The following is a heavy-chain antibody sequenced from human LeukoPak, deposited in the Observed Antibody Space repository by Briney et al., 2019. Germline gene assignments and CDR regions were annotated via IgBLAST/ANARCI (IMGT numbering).Heavy chain of an antibody. CDR2: IYYSGSP. CDR3: ARHKFLAVAGTGAFDI. Sequence: PSETLSLTCTVSGDSINNYFWSWVRQPPGKGLELIGCIYYSGSPNYNPSLKSRVSMSLDTSTNHFSLKLSSVTAADTAIYYCARHKFLAVAGTGAFDIWGQGTMVTVSS. V-gene: IGHV4-59*08. CDR1: GDSINNYF. D-gene: IGHD6-19*01. J-gene: IGHJ3*02.